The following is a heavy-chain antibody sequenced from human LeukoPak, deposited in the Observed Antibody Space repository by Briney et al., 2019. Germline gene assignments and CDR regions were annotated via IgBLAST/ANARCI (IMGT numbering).Heavy chain of an antibody. CDR2: IYYSGST. V-gene: IGHV4-59*01. CDR1: GGSISSYY. Sequence: SETLSLTCTVPGGSISSYYWSWIRQPPGKGLEWIGYIYYSGSTNYNPSLKSRVTISVDTSKNQFSLKLSSVTAADTAVYYCARSPLWFGVPYGMDVWGQGTTVTVSS. D-gene: IGHD3-10*01. J-gene: IGHJ6*02. CDR3: ARSPLWFGVPYGMDV.